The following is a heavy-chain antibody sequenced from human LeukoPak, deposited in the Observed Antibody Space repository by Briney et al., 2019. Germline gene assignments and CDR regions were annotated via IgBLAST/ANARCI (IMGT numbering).Heavy chain of an antibody. D-gene: IGHD6-19*01. V-gene: IGHV3-30-3*01. Sequence: GGSLRLSCAASRFTFSTYAMHWVRQAPGKGLEWVAVISWDGSNKYYADSVKGRFTISRDNSKNTLDLQMNSLRAEDTAMYYCARGGTSGWYDYFVYWGQGTLVTVSS. CDR3: ARGGTSGWYDYFVY. CDR2: ISWDGSNK. J-gene: IGHJ4*02. CDR1: RFTFSTYA.